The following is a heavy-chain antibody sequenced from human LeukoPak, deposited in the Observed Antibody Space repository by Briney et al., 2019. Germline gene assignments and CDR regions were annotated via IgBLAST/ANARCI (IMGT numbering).Heavy chain of an antibody. D-gene: IGHD6-13*01. V-gene: IGHV4-59*08. CDR3: AGPGVAAAGDFDY. Sequence: SETLSLTCTVSGGSISSYYWSWIRQPPGKGLEWIGYIYYSGSTNYNPSLKSRVTISVDTSKNQFSLKLSSVTAADTAVYYCAGPGVAAAGDFDYGGQGTLVTVSS. CDR1: GGSISSYY. J-gene: IGHJ4*02. CDR2: IYYSGST.